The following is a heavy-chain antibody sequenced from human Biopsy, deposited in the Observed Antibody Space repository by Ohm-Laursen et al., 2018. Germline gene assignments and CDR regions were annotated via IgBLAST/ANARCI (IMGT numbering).Heavy chain of an antibody. D-gene: IGHD5-24*01. V-gene: IGHV4-59*12. Sequence: TLSLTCAVSGGPIASYYWSWIRQPPGKAPEWIGYIYFTGRTSYNPSLKSRVTMSVNTSKKQFSLRLSSVTAADTAVYYCASAGYNPDWNFDLWGRGTRVTVSS. CDR3: ASAGYNPDWNFDL. CDR1: GGPIASYY. CDR2: IYFTGRT. J-gene: IGHJ2*01.